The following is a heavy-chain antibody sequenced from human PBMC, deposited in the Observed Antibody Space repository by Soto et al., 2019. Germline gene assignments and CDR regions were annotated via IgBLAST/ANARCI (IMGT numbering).Heavy chain of an antibody. CDR3: AAAVTMLYNKASYAFYM. Sequence: SAKVFCKAPGFTFGNSAVHWVRQALGQRLECMGGILVASGGTSYAENFEQRVPIARHMSTSKGDREPGRVRSEDPAVYFCAAAVTMLYNKASYAFYMWGQGTLVTVSS. D-gene: IGHD2-8*01. J-gene: IGHJ3*02. V-gene: IGHV1-58*01. CDR2: ILVASGGT. CDR1: GFTFGNSA.